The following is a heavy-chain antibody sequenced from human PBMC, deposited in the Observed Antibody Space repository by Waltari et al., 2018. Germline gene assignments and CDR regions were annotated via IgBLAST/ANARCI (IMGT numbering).Heavy chain of an antibody. CDR1: GYTFTDYS. CDR3: AREALGGTKAFDM. J-gene: IGHJ3*02. D-gene: IGHD1-7*01. Sequence: QIQIMQSGAEVKKPGASVKVSCQASGYTFTDYSIHWARQAPGQGLEWMGWINSNTGGADWAQSFQGRVTVTRDTSISTVYMELSGLTSDGTAVYYCAREALGGTKAFDMWGQGTMVTVSS. CDR2: INSNTGGA. V-gene: IGHV1-2*02.